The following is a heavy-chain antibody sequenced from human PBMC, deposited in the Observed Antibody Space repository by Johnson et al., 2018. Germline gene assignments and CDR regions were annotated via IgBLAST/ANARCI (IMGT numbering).Heavy chain of an antibody. CDR1: GFTFTSYA. Sequence: QVQLVQSGGGVVQPGRSLRLSCAASGFTFTSYAMHWVRQAPGKGLEWVAVISNDGSNKYYGDSVKGRFTISRDKSKNTLYLQMNSLRGEDTAVYYCARDLAERATPDISRWYGPGNYWGQGTLVTVSS. CDR3: ARDLAERATPDISRWYGPGNY. CDR2: ISNDGSNK. V-gene: IGHV3-30-3*01. J-gene: IGHJ4*02. D-gene: IGHD6-13*01.